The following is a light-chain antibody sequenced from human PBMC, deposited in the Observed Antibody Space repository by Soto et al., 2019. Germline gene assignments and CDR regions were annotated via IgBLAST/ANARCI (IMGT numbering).Light chain of an antibody. V-gene: IGKV3-11*01. CDR1: QSVNSN. J-gene: IGKJ1*01. CDR3: QQRSNWPRT. CDR2: DAS. Sequence: ETVMTQSPATLSVSPGERATLSCRASQSVNSNLAWYQQKLGQAPRVLIYDASNRATGIPARFSGSGSGTDFTLTISSLEPEDFAVYYCQQRSNWPRTFGQGTKGDIK.